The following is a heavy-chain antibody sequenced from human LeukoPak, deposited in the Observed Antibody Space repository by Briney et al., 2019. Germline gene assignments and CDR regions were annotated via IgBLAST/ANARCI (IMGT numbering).Heavy chain of an antibody. CDR3: ARHYGP. V-gene: IGHV4-4*02. CDR1: GASISTINW. Sequence: SGTLSLTCTVSGASISTINWWSWVRQPPGKGLEWIGEIFHSGGTSYNPSLESRVTLSVDKSKNQFSLKLNSVTAADTAVYYCARHYGPWGQGTLVTVSS. CDR2: IFHSGGT. J-gene: IGHJ5*02. D-gene: IGHD3-16*01.